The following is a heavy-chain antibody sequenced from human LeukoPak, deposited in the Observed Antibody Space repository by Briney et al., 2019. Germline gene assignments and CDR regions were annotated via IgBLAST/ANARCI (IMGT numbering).Heavy chain of an antibody. Sequence: SGGSLRLSCAASRFTVSSNYMSWVRQAPGKGLEWVSVIYSGGTTYYADSVKGRFSISRDNSKNTLYLQMNTLRAEDTAVYYCASGNKDYGDNWYFDLWGRGTLVTVSS. J-gene: IGHJ2*01. CDR2: IYSGGTT. CDR3: ASGNKDYGDNWYFDL. CDR1: RFTVSSNY. V-gene: IGHV3-66*01. D-gene: IGHD4-17*01.